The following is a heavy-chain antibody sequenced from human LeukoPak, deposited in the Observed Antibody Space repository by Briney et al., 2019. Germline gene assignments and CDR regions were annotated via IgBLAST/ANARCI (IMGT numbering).Heavy chain of an antibody. J-gene: IGHJ6*03. Sequence: PSETLSLTCTVSGGSISSGSYYWGWIRQPPGKGLEWIGCIYYNGSTYYNPSLKSRVTISVDTSKNQSSLKLSSVTAADTAVYYCARRGRDCSSTSCYYYYYMDVWGKGTTVTISS. CDR1: GGSISSGSYY. CDR3: ARRGRDCSSTSCYYYYYMDV. V-gene: IGHV4-39*01. D-gene: IGHD2-2*01. CDR2: IYYNGST.